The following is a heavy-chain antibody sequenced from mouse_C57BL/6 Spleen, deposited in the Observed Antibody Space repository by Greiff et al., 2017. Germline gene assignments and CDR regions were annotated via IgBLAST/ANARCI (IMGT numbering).Heavy chain of an antibody. CDR1: GFTFSSYT. Sequence: EVKLVESGGGLVKPGGSLKLSCAASGFTFSSYTMSWVRQTPEKRLEWVATISGGGGNTYYPDSVKGRFTISRDNAKNTLYLQMSSLRSEDTALYYCARHGLGYAMDYGGQGTSVTVSS. CDR3: ARHGLGYAMDY. CDR2: ISGGGGNT. V-gene: IGHV5-9*01. J-gene: IGHJ4*01.